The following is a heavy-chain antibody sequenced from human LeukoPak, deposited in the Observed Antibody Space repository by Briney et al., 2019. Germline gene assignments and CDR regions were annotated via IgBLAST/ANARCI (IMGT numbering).Heavy chain of an antibody. CDR3: ASSGSYRFDY. Sequence: GGSLRLPCTVSGFTFSSYSMNWVRQAPGKGLEWVSYITSSSKTIYYADSVKGRFTISRDNAKNSLYLQMNSLRDEDTAVYYCASSGSYRFDYWGQGTLVTVSS. D-gene: IGHD1-26*01. V-gene: IGHV3-48*02. J-gene: IGHJ4*02. CDR1: GFTFSSYS. CDR2: ITSSSKTI.